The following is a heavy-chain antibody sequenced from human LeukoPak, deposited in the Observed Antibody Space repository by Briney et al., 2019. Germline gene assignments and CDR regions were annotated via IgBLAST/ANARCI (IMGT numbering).Heavy chain of an antibody. CDR2: ISAYNGNT. V-gene: IGHV1-18*01. D-gene: IGHD3-22*01. CDR1: GYTFTSYG. CDR3: ARDLGMASSGFNDY. J-gene: IGHJ4*02. Sequence: ASVKVSCKASGYTFTSYGISWVRQAPGQGLEWMGWISAYNGNTNYAQKLQGRVTMTTDTSTSTAYMELRSLRSDDTAVYYCARDLGMASSGFNDYWGQGTLVTVSS.